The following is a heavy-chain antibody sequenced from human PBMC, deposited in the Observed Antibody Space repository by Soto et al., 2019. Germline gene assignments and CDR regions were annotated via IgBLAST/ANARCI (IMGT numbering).Heavy chain of an antibody. V-gene: IGHV5-51*01. CDR1: GYSFTSYW. J-gene: IGHJ4*02. Sequence: PGESLKISCKGSGYSFTSYWIGWVRQMPGKGLEWMGIIYPGDSDTRYSPSFQGQVTISADKSISTAYLQWSSLKASDTAMYYCYASPIYIVATIPHDYWGQGTLVTVSS. D-gene: IGHD5-12*01. CDR2: IYPGDSDT. CDR3: YASPIYIVATIPHDY.